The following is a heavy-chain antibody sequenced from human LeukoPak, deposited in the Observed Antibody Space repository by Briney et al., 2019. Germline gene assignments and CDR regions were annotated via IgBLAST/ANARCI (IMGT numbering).Heavy chain of an antibody. CDR1: GFSVRTTY. CDR3: ASGYSSGWRGYFDY. D-gene: IGHD6-19*01. CDR2: LYTGGGT. Sequence: GGSLRLSCAASGFSVRTTYMSWVRQTPGKGLEWVSVLYTGGGTDHADSVKGRFTISRDNSKNTLYLQMNSLRAEDTAVYYCASGYSSGWRGYFDYWGQGTLVTVSS. J-gene: IGHJ4*02. V-gene: IGHV3-53*05.